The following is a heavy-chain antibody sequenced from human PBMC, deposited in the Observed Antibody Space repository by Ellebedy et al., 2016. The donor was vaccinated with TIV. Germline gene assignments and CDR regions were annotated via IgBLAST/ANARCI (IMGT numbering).Heavy chain of an antibody. CDR2: IYPGDSDT. CDR3: ARSLGGPSENAFDI. Sequence: GGSLRLSXKGSGYSFTSYWIGWVRQMPGKGLEWMGIIYPGDSDTRYSPSFQGQVTISADKSISTAYLQWSSLKASDTAMYYCARSLGGPSENAFDIWGQGTMVTVSS. CDR1: GYSFTSYW. D-gene: IGHD4-23*01. V-gene: IGHV5-51*01. J-gene: IGHJ3*02.